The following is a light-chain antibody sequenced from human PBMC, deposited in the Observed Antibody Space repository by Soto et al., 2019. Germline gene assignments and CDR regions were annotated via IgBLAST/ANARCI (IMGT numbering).Light chain of an antibody. CDR3: QQANSFPLT. V-gene: IGKV1-16*02. Sequence: DIQMTQSPSSLSASVGDRVTITCRASQAISNSLAWLQQKPGKAPKSLMYAASRLQSGVPAKFSGSGSGTDFTLTISSLQPEDFATYYCQQANSFPLTFGGGTKVEIK. CDR2: AAS. J-gene: IGKJ4*01. CDR1: QAISNS.